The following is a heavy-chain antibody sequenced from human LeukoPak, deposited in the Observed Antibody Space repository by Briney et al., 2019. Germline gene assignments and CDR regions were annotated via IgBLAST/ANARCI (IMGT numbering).Heavy chain of an antibody. D-gene: IGHD1-26*01. CDR3: ARDPQWELNFDY. J-gene: IGHJ4*02. CDR1: GYTFTGYY. Sequence: ASVKVSCKASGYTFTGYYMHWVRQAPGQGLEWVGRINPNSGGTNYAQKFQGRVTMTRDTSISTAYMELSRLRSDDTAVYYCARDPQWELNFDYWGQGTLVTVSS. CDR2: INPNSGGT. V-gene: IGHV1-2*06.